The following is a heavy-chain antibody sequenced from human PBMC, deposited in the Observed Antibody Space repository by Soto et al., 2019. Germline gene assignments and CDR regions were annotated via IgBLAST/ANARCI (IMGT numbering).Heavy chain of an antibody. D-gene: IGHD6-19*01. J-gene: IGHJ4*02. Sequence: ASVKVSCKVYGNTLIELSIHWVRQAPGKGLECMGGFDPEDGEPVYAQKFQGRVTMTEDTSTDTAYMELSSLRSEDTAIYYCATSYSSAWNGRTLGDYWGQGTLVTVSS. CDR3: ATSYSSAWNGRTLGDY. CDR2: FDPEDGEP. CDR1: GNTLIELS. V-gene: IGHV1-24*01.